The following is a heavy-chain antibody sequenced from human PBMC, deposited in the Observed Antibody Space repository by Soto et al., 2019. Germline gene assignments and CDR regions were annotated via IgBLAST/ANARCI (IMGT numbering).Heavy chain of an antibody. CDR2: IYPGDSDT. J-gene: IGHJ6*02. Sequence: PGESLKISCKGSGYSFTSYWIGWVCQMPGKGLEWMGIIYPGDSDTRYSPSFQGQVTISADKSISTAYLQWSSLKASDTAMYYCARHPSPDYYGSGMRYYYYYGMDVWGQGTTVTVSS. CDR1: GYSFTSYW. D-gene: IGHD3-10*01. CDR3: ARHPSPDYYGSGMRYYYYYGMDV. V-gene: IGHV5-51*01.